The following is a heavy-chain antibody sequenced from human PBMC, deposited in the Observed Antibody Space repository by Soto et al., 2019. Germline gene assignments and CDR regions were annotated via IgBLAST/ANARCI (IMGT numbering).Heavy chain of an antibody. CDR3: ARGRYYSDI. J-gene: IGHJ3*02. D-gene: IGHD3-10*01. Sequence: QVQLQESGPGLVKPSETLSLTCTVSGGSISSYYWSWIRQPPGKGLEWIGYIYYSGSTNYNPSLTRRVTISVDTSKNQFSLKLSSVTAADTAVYYCARGRYYSDIWGQGTMVTVSS. V-gene: IGHV4-59*01. CDR2: IYYSGST. CDR1: GGSISSYY.